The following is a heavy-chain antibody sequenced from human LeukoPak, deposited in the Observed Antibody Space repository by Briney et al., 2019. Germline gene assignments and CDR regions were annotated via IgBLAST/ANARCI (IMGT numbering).Heavy chain of an antibody. V-gene: IGHV3-23*01. Sequence: PGGSVRLSCAASGFAFSTYAMSWVRQAPGKGLEWVSGISGSGGSTYYADSVKGRFTISRDNSKNTLYLQMNSLIAGDTAIYYCAKNRALHEIDYWGQGTLVTVSS. CDR3: AKNRALHEIDY. CDR1: GFAFSTYA. CDR2: ISGSGGST. D-gene: IGHD2-21*01. J-gene: IGHJ4*02.